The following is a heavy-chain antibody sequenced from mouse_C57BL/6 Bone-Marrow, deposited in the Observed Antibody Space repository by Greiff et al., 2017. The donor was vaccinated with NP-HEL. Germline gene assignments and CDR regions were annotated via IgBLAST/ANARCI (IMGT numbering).Heavy chain of an antibody. D-gene: IGHD1-1*01. CDR1: GYTFTDYY. CDR3: ARLGYYGSSYPWFAY. V-gene: IGHV1-76*01. Sequence: QVQLKESGAELVRPGASVKLSCKASGYTFTDYYINWVKQRPGQGLEWIARIYPGSGNTYYNEKFKGKATLTAEKSSSTAYMQLSSLTSEDSAVYFCARLGYYGSSYPWFAYWGQGTLVTVSA. CDR2: IYPGSGNT. J-gene: IGHJ3*01.